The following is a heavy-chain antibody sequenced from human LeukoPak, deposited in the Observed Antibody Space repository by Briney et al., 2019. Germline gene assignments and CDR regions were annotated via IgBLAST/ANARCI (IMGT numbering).Heavy chain of an antibody. J-gene: IGHJ5*02. CDR3: AREAYNGVWGCHPET. V-gene: IGHV3-7*01. Sequence: PGGSLRLSCAASGFTFSSYAMSWVRQAPGKGLEWVANIKQDGSERYYVDSVKGRFTVSRDNAKNSLYLQMTSLTADDTAVYYCAREAYNGVWGCHPETWGQGTLVTVSS. CDR2: IKQDGSER. CDR1: GFTFSSYA. D-gene: IGHD3-16*01.